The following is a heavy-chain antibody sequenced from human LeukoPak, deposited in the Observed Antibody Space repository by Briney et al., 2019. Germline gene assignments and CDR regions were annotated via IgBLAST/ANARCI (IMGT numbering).Heavy chain of an antibody. CDR1: GFAFSSHT. J-gene: IGHJ4*02. CDR2: ISSGGTSIFYGGPTV. V-gene: IGHV3-48*04. Sequence: GGSLRLSCAGSGFAFSSHTMNWVRQAPGKGLEWVSYISSGGTSIFYGGPTVFYADSVRGRFTVSRDNGKNTMYLQMDSLRPEDTAVYYCARDPPDYWGQGTLVTVSS. CDR3: ARDPPDY.